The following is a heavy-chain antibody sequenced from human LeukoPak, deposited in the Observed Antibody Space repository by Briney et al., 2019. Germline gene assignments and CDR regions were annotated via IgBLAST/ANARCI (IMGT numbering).Heavy chain of an antibody. CDR3: ARAQTGGALLWFGEKVWFDP. CDR2: IYYSGST. CDR1: GGSISSSSYY. Sequence: SETLSLTCTVSGGSISSSSYYWGWIRQPPGKGLEWIGSIYYSGSTYYNPSLKSRVTISVDTSKNQFSLKLSSVTAAGTGVYYCARAQTGGALLWFGEKVWFDPWGQGTLVTVSS. V-gene: IGHV4-39*07. D-gene: IGHD3-10*01. J-gene: IGHJ5*02.